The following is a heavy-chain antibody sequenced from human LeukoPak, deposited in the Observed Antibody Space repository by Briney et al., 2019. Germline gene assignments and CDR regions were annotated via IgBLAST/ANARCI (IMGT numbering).Heavy chain of an antibody. D-gene: IGHD3-10*01. CDR2: INPNSGGT. CDR3: ARGLWFGELLTYYYYMDV. Sequence: ASVKVSCKASGYIFTDYYMHWMRQAPGQELGWMGRINPNSGGTNYAQKFQGRVTMTRDTSISTAYTELSSLRSEDTAVYYCARGLWFGELLTYYYYMDVWGKGTTVTVSS. J-gene: IGHJ6*03. V-gene: IGHV1/OR15-1*01. CDR1: GYIFTDYY.